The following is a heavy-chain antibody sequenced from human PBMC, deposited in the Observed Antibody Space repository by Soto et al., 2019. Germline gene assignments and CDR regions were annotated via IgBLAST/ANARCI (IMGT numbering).Heavy chain of an antibody. D-gene: IGHD2-15*01. J-gene: IGHJ6*02. CDR2: ISAYNGNT. Sequence: AASVKVSCKASGYTFTSYGISWVRQAPGQGLEWMGWISAYNGNTNYAQKLQGRVTMTTDTSTSTAYMELRSLRSDDTAVYYCARDDCSGGSCYPYYYYGMDVWGQGTTVTVSS. CDR1: GYTFTSYG. CDR3: ARDDCSGGSCYPYYYYGMDV. V-gene: IGHV1-18*01.